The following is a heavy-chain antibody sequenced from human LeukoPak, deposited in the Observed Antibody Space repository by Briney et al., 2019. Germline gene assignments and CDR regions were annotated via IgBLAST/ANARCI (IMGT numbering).Heavy chain of an antibody. CDR1: GEPFNGYY. D-gene: IGHD2-2*02. V-gene: IGHV4-34*01. Sequence: SETLSLTCAVYGEPFNGYYWNWIRQSPGKGLEWIGEMNHSGSTNYNPSLKSRVTISVDTSKNQFSLKLNSVTAADTAVYYCAIRYFCSSTSCYTFDYWGQGTLVTVSS. CDR3: AIRYFCSSTSCYTFDY. J-gene: IGHJ4*02. CDR2: MNHSGST.